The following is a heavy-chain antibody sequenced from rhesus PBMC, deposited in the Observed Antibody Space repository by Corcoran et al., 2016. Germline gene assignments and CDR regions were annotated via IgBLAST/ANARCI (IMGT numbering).Heavy chain of an antibody. D-gene: IGHD4-23*01. CDR3: ARGGTVTFFDY. Sequence: QVQLQESGPGLVKPSETLSLTCAVSGGSVSSSDWWSWIRQPPGKGLEWIGYISGSSVSTYYNPSLKSRVTISTDTSKNQFSLKLSSVTAADTAVYYCARGGTVTFFDYWGQGVLVTVSS. CDR2: ISGSSVST. CDR1: GGSVSSSDW. V-gene: IGHV4-65*01. J-gene: IGHJ4*01.